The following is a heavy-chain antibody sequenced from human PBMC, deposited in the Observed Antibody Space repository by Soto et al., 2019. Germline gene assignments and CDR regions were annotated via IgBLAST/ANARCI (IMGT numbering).Heavy chain of an antibody. CDR1: GFTFSSYA. V-gene: IGHV3-23*01. J-gene: IGHJ4*02. CDR2: ISGSGGST. CDR3: AKDQSPERGYSYVFVG. D-gene: IGHD5-18*01. Sequence: GGSLRLSCAASGFTFSSYAMSWVRQAPGKGLEWVSAISGSGGSTYYADSVKGRFTISRDNSKNTLYLQMNSLRAEDTAVYYCAKDQSPERGYSYVFVGWGQGTLVTVSS.